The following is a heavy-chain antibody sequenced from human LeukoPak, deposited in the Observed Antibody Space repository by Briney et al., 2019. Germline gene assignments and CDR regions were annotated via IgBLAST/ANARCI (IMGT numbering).Heavy chain of an antibody. CDR2: IIPIFGTA. V-gene: IGHV1-69*13. CDR1: GGTFSSYA. Sequence: AASVKVSCKASGGTFSSYAISWVRQAPGQGLEWMGGIIPIFGTANYAQKFQGRVTITADESTSTAYMELSSLRSEDTAVYYCASPTLGSGRIAAALFYWGQGTLVAVSS. J-gene: IGHJ4*02. CDR3: ASPTLGSGRIAAALFY. D-gene: IGHD6-13*01.